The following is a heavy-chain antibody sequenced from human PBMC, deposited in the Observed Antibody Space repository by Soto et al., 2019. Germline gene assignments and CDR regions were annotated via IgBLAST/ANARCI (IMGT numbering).Heavy chain of an antibody. CDR1: RFTFSNYG. Sequence: GGSLRLSCAASRFTFSNYGIHWVRQAPGKGLEWVALISYDGSAKFYAESVKGRFTISRDNSKNTLYLQMSSLGTEDTAVYYCAKNIVGSPRFYGLDVWGQGTTVTVSS. CDR3: AKNIVGSPRFYGLDV. D-gene: IGHD2-21*01. V-gene: IGHV3-30*18. J-gene: IGHJ6*02. CDR2: ISYDGSAK.